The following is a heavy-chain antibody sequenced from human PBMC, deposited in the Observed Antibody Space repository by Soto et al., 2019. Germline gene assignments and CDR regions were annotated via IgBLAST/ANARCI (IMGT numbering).Heavy chain of an antibody. Sequence: PSETLSLTCTVSGGSVSSGSYYWSWIRQPPGKGLEWIGYIYYSGSTNYNPSLKSRGTISVDTSKNQFSLKLSSVTAADTAVYYCAREQGDKYGSGSYYFDYWGQGTRVTVSA. D-gene: IGHD3-10*01. V-gene: IGHV4-61*01. CDR1: GGSVSSGSYY. CDR3: AREQGDKYGSGSYYFDY. J-gene: IGHJ4*02. CDR2: IYYSGST.